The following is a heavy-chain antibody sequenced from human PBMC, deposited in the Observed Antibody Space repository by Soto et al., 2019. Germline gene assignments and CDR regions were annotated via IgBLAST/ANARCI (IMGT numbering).Heavy chain of an antibody. CDR2: IYYSGST. CDR3: AATYYYDSSGYYGAFDI. D-gene: IGHD3-22*01. CDR1: GGSISSGGYY. V-gene: IGHV4-31*03. Sequence: QVQLQESGPGLVKPSQTLSLTCTVSGGSISSGGYYWSWIRQHPGKGLEWIGYIYYSGSTYYNPSLKSRVTISVDTSKNQFSLKLSSVTAADTAVYYCAATYYYDSSGYYGAFDIWGQGTMVTVSS. J-gene: IGHJ3*02.